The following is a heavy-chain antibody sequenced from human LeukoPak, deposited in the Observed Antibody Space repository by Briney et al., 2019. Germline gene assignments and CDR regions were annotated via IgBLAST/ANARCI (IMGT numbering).Heavy chain of an antibody. J-gene: IGHJ4*02. Sequence: KTGGSLRLSYAASGFTFSSYSMNWVRQAPGKGLEWVSSISSSSSYIYYADSVKGRFTISRDNAKNSLYLQMNSLRAEDTAVYYCARRLRYDFWSPNYYFDYWGQGTLVTVSS. D-gene: IGHD3-3*01. CDR3: ARRLRYDFWSPNYYFDY. CDR2: ISSSSSYI. V-gene: IGHV3-21*01. CDR1: GFTFSSYS.